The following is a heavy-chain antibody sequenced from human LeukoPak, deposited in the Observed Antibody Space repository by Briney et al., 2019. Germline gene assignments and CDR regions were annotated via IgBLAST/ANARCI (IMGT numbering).Heavy chain of an antibody. J-gene: IGHJ6*02. V-gene: IGHV3-30*18. D-gene: IGHD4-17*01. CDR2: ISYDGSNK. CDR3: AKNLMTTVTTSLMDV. Sequence: GGSLRLSCAASGFTFSSYGMHWVRQAQGKGLEWVAVISYDGSNKYYADSVKGRFTISRDNSKNTLYLQMNSLRAEDTAVYYCAKNLMTTVTTSLMDVWGQGTTVTVSS. CDR1: GFTFSSYG.